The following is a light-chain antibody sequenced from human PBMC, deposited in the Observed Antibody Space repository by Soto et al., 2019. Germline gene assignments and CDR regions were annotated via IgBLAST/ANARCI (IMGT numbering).Light chain of an antibody. J-gene: IGLJ2*01. Sequence: QSVLTQPPSASGTPGQRVTISCSGSSSNIGSNYVYWYQQLPGTAPKLLIYRNNQRPSGVPDRFSGSKSGTSASLAISGVRSEDEADYYCAAWDDSLSGMVFGGGTKLTVL. CDR2: RNN. CDR3: AAWDDSLSGMV. V-gene: IGLV1-47*01. CDR1: SSNIGSNY.